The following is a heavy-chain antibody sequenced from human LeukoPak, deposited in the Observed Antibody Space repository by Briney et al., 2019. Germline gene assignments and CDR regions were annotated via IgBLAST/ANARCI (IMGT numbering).Heavy chain of an antibody. J-gene: IGHJ4*02. CDR3: VKDRSYEY. CDR1: GFTFSSYW. CDR2: IRYDGTNE. V-gene: IGHV3-30*02. Sequence: QPGGSLRLSCAASGFTFSSYWMSWVRQAPGKGLEWVAFIRYDGTNESYTDSVKGRFTISRDNSQNTLFLQMNSLRAEDTAIYYCVKDRSYEYWGQGTLVTVSS. D-gene: IGHD5-18*01.